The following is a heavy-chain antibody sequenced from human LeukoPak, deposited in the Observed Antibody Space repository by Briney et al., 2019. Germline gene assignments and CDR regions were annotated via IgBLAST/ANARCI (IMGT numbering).Heavy chain of an antibody. V-gene: IGHV4-34*01. Sequence: KPSETLSLTCVVYGGSFSGYYWSWIRQPPGKGLEWIGEINHSGSTNYNPSLKSRVTISVDTSKNQFSLKLSSVTAADTAVYYCAGDYYYDSSGSAPDAFDIWGQGTMVTVSS. CDR2: INHSGST. D-gene: IGHD3-22*01. CDR3: AGDYYYDSSGSAPDAFDI. J-gene: IGHJ3*02. CDR1: GGSFSGYY.